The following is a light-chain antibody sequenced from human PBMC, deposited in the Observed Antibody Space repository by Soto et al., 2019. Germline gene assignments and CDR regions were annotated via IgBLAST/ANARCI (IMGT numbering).Light chain of an antibody. Sequence: EIVLTQSPATLSLSPGERATLSCRTSQSVSSYFAWYQQNPGRAPRLLIYDASNRATGIPARFIGSGSGTDFTLTISSLEPEDFAVYYCQQRSNWPITFCQGTRLEIK. CDR3: QQRSNWPIT. CDR1: QSVSSY. V-gene: IGKV3-11*01. J-gene: IGKJ5*01. CDR2: DAS.